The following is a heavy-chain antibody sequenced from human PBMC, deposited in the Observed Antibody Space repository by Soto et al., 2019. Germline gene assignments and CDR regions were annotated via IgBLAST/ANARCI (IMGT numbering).Heavy chain of an antibody. CDR2: INPSDGGT. J-gene: IGHJ3*02. Sequence: ASVKVSCKTSGYSFINYYMHWVRQAPGQGLEWMGVINPSDGGTSHAQKFEGRVTMNRDRSTSTVYMELSSLRSDDTAVFYCARATGPGAFDTWGQGTTVTVSS. CDR3: ARATGPGAFDT. V-gene: IGHV1-46*01. CDR1: GYSFINYY. D-gene: IGHD3-10*01.